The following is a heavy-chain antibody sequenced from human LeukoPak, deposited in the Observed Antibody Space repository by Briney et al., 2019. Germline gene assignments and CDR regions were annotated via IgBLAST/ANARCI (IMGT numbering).Heavy chain of an antibody. Sequence: PGGSLRLSCAASGFTFSSYSMNWVRQAPGKGLEWVSSISSSSSYIYYADSVKGRFTISRDNAKNSLYLQMNSLRAEDTAVYYCARGALLWFGDRMEYYFDYWGQGTLLTVSS. CDR1: GFTFSSYS. CDR3: ARGALLWFGDRMEYYFDY. V-gene: IGHV3-21*01. J-gene: IGHJ4*02. CDR2: ISSSSSYI. D-gene: IGHD3-10*01.